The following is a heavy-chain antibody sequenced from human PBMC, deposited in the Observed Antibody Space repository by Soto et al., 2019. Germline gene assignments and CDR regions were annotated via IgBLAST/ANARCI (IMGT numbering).Heavy chain of an antibody. CDR1: GGSMTNYY. Sequence: SETLSLTCTVSGGSMTNYYWTWIRKPPGKRLEWIGYIYYSGSTNYNPSLNSRVTMSVDTSKNQFSLKLSSVTAADTALYYCTRVGLGGLFDYWGQGTLVTVSS. D-gene: IGHD7-27*01. CDR3: TRVGLGGLFDY. J-gene: IGHJ4*02. CDR2: IYYSGST. V-gene: IGHV4-59*08.